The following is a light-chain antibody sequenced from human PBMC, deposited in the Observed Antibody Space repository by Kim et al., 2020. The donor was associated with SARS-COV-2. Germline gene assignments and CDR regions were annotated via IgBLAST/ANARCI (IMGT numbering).Light chain of an antibody. J-gene: IGKJ2*01. CDR1: RSISRC. Sequence: DIQMTQSPSTLSASVGDRVTITCRASRSISRCIDWYQQKVRKAPKLLIYRASNLESGVSSRFSGSGSGTEFTLTISSLQPDDIAIYFCQQYIGYPYTCGQGTKL. CDR2: RAS. CDR3: QQYIGYPYT. V-gene: IGKV1-5*03.